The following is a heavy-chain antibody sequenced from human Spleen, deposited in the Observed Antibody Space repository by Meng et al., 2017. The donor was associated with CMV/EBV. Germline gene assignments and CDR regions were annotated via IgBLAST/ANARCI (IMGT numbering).Heavy chain of an antibody. CDR2: IYYSGST. Sequence: SCTVSGGSISSSSYYWGWIRQPPGKGLEWIGSIYYSGSTYYNPSLKSRVTISVDTSKNQFSLKLSSVTAADTAVYYCARRPLSRAAAGHFDYWGQGTLVTVSS. CDR1: GGSISSSSYY. J-gene: IGHJ4*02. V-gene: IGHV4-39*01. D-gene: IGHD6-13*01. CDR3: ARRPLSRAAAGHFDY.